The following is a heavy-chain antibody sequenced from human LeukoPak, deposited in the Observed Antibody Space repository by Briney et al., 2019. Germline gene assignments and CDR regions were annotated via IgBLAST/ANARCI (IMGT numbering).Heavy chain of an antibody. CDR2: ISGSGGST. Sequence: PGGSLRLSCAASGFTFSSYAMSWVRQAPGKGLEWVSAISGSGGSTYYADSVKGRFTISRDNSKNTLYLQMNSLRAEDTAVYYCARGGYSYGAFDCWGQGTLVTVSS. J-gene: IGHJ4*02. CDR1: GFTFSSYA. V-gene: IGHV3-23*01. CDR3: ARGGYSYGAFDC. D-gene: IGHD5-18*01.